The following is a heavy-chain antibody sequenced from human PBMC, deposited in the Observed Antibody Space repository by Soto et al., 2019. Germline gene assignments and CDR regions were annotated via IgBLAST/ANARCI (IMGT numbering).Heavy chain of an antibody. Sequence: QVQLQESGPGLVKPSQTLSLTCTVSGGSISSGGYYWSWIRQHPGQGLEWIGYIYYSGRTPYNPAPKRRLPISLDTSTDQFSLTLSSVTAADTAVYYCASGVLHWGQGTLVTVSS. CDR1: GGSISSGGYY. CDR2: IYYSGRT. V-gene: IGHV4-31*03. J-gene: IGHJ4*02. CDR3: ASGVLH.